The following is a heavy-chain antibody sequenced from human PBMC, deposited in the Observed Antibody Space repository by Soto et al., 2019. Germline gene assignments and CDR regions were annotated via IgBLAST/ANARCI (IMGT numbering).Heavy chain of an antibody. CDR2: IYYSGST. CDR1: GGSISSGDYY. J-gene: IGHJ5*02. CDR3: AREPGWNWNYVPNWFDP. Sequence: SETLSLTCTVSGGSISSGDYYWSWIRQPPGKGLEWIGYIYYSGSTYYNPSLKSRVTISVDTSKNQFSLKLSSVTAADTAVYYCAREPGWNWNYVPNWFDPWGQGTLVTVSS. V-gene: IGHV4-30-4*01. D-gene: IGHD1-7*01.